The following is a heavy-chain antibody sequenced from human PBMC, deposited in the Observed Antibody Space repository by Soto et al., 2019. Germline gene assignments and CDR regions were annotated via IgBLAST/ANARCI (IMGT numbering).Heavy chain of an antibody. CDR2: IIPIFGTA. CDR3: ASRTTYYYDSSGYLHYGMDV. CDR1: GYTFTNYG. J-gene: IGHJ6*02. V-gene: IGHV1-69*13. D-gene: IGHD3-22*01. Sequence: SVKVSCKASGYTFTNYGINWVRQAPGHGLEWMGGIIPIFGTANYAQKFQGRVTITADESTSTAYMELSSLRSEDTAVYYCASRTTYYYDSSGYLHYGMDVWGQGTTVTVSS.